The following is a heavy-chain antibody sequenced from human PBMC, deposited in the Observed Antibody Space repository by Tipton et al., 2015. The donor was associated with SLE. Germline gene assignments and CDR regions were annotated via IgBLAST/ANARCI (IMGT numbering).Heavy chain of an antibody. D-gene: IGHD2-2*01. CDR2: IYHRGYT. Sequence: TLSLTCAVSGASIIGYNWWSWVRQPPGKGLEWIGEIYHRGYTNYNPSLKSRVTISIDTSKNQFSLKMNSVTAADTAVYYCARTRSSTSPFFDYWGQGTLVTVSS. CDR1: GASIIGYNW. V-gene: IGHV4-4*02. J-gene: IGHJ4*02. CDR3: ARTRSSTSPFFDY.